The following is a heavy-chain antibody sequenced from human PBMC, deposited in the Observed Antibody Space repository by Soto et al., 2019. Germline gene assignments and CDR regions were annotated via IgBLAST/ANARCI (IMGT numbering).Heavy chain of an antibody. J-gene: IGHJ4*02. V-gene: IGHV4-34*12. CDR1: GGSFSDYY. D-gene: IGHD2-21*01. CDR3: ARRGGGNYRYYFDY. CDR2: IIHSGRT. Sequence: PSETLSLTCAVYGGSFSDYYWSWIRQPPGKGLEWIGEIIHSGRTNYNPSLKSRVTISEDTFKNQFSLKLNSVTAADTAVYYCARRGGGNYRYYFDYWDEGTLVTVSS.